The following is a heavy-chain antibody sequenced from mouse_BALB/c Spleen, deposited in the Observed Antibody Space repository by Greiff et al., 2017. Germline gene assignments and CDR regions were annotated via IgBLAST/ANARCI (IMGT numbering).Heavy chain of an antibody. J-gene: IGHJ4*01. CDR3: AKQGITTEYAMDY. Sequence: QVQLQQSGPGLVAPSQSLSITCTVSGFSLTDYGVSWIRQPPGKGLEWLGVIWGGGSTYYNSALKSRLSISKDNSKSQVFLKMNSLQTDDTAMYYCAKQGITTEYAMDYWGQGTSVTVSS. CDR1: GFSLTDYG. CDR2: IWGGGST. D-gene: IGHD1-1*01. V-gene: IGHV2-6-5*01.